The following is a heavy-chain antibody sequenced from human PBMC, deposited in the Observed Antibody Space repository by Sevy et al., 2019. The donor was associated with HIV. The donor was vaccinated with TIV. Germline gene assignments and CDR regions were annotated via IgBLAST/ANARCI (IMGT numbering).Heavy chain of an antibody. D-gene: IGHD4-17*01. CDR2: ISSSSSTI. CDR3: ARAGYGASYDALDI. Sequence: EGSLRLSCAASGFTFSSYSMNWVRQAPGKGLEWVSYISSSSSTIYYADSVKGRFTISRDNAKNSLYLQMNSLRDEDTAVYYCARAGYGASYDALDIWGQGTMVTVSS. V-gene: IGHV3-48*02. CDR1: GFTFSSYS. J-gene: IGHJ3*02.